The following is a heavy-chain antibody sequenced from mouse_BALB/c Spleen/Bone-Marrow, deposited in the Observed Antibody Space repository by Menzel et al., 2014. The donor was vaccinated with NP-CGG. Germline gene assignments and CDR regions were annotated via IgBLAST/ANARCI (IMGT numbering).Heavy chain of an antibody. CDR3: ARWGGYGNYDAMDY. CDR2: ISYSGSA. J-gene: IGHJ4*01. CDR1: GDSITSGY. D-gene: IGHD2-10*02. Sequence: EVKLVDSGPSLVKPSQTLSLTCSVTGDSITSGYWNWIRKFPGNKLEYMGYISYSGSAYYNPSLKSRISITRDTSKNQYYLQLNSVTTEDTATYYCARWGGYGNYDAMDYWGQGTSVTVSS. V-gene: IGHV3-8*02.